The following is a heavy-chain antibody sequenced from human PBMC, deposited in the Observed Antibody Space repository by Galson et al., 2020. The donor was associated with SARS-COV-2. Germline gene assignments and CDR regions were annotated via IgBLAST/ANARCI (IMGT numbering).Heavy chain of an antibody. CDR3: ARDLRGGASYGMDV. Sequence: GGSLRLSCAASGFTVSSNYMTWVRQAPGKGLEWVSVIYSGGSTYYADSVKGRFTISRDTSKNTLYLQMNSLRAEDTAVYYCARDLRGGASYGMDVWGQGATVTVSS. V-gene: IGHV3-53*01. CDR2: IYSGGST. J-gene: IGHJ6*02. D-gene: IGHD2-21*01. CDR1: GFTVSSNY.